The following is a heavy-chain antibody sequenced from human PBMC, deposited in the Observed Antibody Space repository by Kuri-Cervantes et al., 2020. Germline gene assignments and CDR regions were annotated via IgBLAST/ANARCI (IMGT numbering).Heavy chain of an antibody. V-gene: IGHV3-48*04. Sequence: LSLTCAASGFSFSGYSMNWVRQAPGKGLEWVSYITGSSSTIYYADSVKGRFTISRDNAKNSLYLQMNSLRAEDTAVYYCAREAPGSSSYVFDYWGQGTLVTVSS. J-gene: IGHJ4*02. D-gene: IGHD2-15*01. CDR3: AREAPGSSSYVFDY. CDR2: ITGSSSTI. CDR1: GFSFSGYS.